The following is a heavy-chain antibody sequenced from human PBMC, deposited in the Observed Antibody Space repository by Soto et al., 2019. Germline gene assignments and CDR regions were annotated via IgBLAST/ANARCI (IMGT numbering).Heavy chain of an antibody. CDR3: ASGAIAAAGTSRAFDI. D-gene: IGHD6-13*01. J-gene: IGHJ3*02. V-gene: IGHV4-34*01. Sequence: NPSETLSLTCAVHGGSFSGYYWSWIRQPPGKGLEWIGEINHSGSTNYNPSLKSRVTISVDTSKNQFSLKLSSVTAADTAVYYCASGAIAAAGTSRAFDIWGQGTMVTVSS. CDR2: INHSGST. CDR1: GGSFSGYY.